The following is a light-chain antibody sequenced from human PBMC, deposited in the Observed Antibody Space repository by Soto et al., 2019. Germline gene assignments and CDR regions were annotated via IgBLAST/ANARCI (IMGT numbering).Light chain of an antibody. J-gene: IGKJ4*01. CDR1: QSVNIY. V-gene: IGKV3D-15*01. CDR3: QQYDDWLRLT. CDR2: GAS. Sequence: EVVLTQSPATLSVSPGEGVTLSCRASQSVNIYLAWYQQKPGQAPRLLIFGASYRATGIPARFSGSGSGTEFNLTISSLQSEDFAVYFCQQYDDWLRLTFGGGTKVDIK.